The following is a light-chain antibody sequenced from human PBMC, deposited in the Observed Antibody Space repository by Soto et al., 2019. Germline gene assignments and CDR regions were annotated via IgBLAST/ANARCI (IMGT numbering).Light chain of an antibody. CDR2: HAS. CDR1: QSISSW. Sequence: DIQMTQSPSTLSASVGDRVTITCGASQSISSWLAWYQQKPGKAPKLLIYHASTLESGVPSRFSGSGSGTEFTLTITSLQPDDFETYYCQQYNTYPETFGQGTKVDIK. J-gene: IGKJ1*01. CDR3: QQYNTYPET. V-gene: IGKV1-5*01.